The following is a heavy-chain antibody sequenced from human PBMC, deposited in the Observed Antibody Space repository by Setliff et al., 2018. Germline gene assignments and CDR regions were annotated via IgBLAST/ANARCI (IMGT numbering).Heavy chain of an antibody. D-gene: IGHD1-26*01. Sequence: GGSLRLSCVASGFSFSSYWMHWVRQVPGKGLGWVSRINSDESRRNYADSVKGRFTISRDNAKNSVYLQMNSLRVEDTAVYYCVSGHASGTRGYWGQGTLVTVSS. V-gene: IGHV3-74*01. J-gene: IGHJ4*02. CDR2: INSDESRR. CDR3: VSGHASGTRGY. CDR1: GFSFSSYW.